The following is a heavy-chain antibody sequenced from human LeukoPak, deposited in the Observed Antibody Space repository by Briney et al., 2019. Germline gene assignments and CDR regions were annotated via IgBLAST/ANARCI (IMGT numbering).Heavy chain of an antibody. Sequence: HPSETLSLTCAVSGGSITNSYWSWVRQAPGKGLEWVSAISGSGGSTYYADSVKGRFTISRDNSKNTLYLQMNSLRAEDTAVYYCAKDRANAGYFDYWGQGTLVTVSS. CDR2: ISGSGGST. CDR1: GGSITNSY. J-gene: IGHJ4*02. V-gene: IGHV3-23*01. D-gene: IGHD1-1*01. CDR3: AKDRANAGYFDY.